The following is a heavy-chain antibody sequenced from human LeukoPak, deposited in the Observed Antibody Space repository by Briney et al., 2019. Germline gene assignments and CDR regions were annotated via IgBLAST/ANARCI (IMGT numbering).Heavy chain of an antibody. Sequence: PSETLSLTCTVSGGSTTGYFWTWIRQPPGKGPEWIGYVYYKGDTSYSPSLDSRVTISVDTSKKQFSLKLNSVTAADTAVYYCARHVTVTYDAFDLWGQGTMVTVSS. V-gene: IGHV4-59*08. D-gene: IGHD4-11*01. CDR2: VYYKGDT. CDR3: ARHVTVTYDAFDL. CDR1: GGSTTGYF. J-gene: IGHJ3*01.